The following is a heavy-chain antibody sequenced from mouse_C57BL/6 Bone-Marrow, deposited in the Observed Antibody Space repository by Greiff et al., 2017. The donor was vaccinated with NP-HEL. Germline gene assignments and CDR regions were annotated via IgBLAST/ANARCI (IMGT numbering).Heavy chain of an antibody. CDR3: ARGPSYYYAMDY. CDR2: ISTGGGST. Sequence: EVQRVESGGGLVQPGGSLKLSCAASGFTFSDYYMYWVRQTPEKRLEWVAYISTGGGSTYYPDTVKGRFTISRDNAKNTLYLQMSRLKSEDTAMYYCARGPSYYYAMDYWGQGTSVTVSS. J-gene: IGHJ4*01. V-gene: IGHV5-12*01. CDR1: GFTFSDYY.